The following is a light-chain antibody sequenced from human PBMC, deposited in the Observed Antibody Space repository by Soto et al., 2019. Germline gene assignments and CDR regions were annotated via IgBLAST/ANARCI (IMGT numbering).Light chain of an antibody. CDR3: LLSSGGSYV. Sequence: QAVVTQEPSLAVSPGGTVTLTCASSTGAVTSADYPNWIQQKPGQAPRPLIYRTSIKHSWTPDRFSGSLLGGKAALTLSGVEPEDEADYYCLLSSGGSYVFGTGTKLTVL. CDR1: TGAVTSADY. CDR2: RTS. V-gene: IGLV7-43*01. J-gene: IGLJ1*01.